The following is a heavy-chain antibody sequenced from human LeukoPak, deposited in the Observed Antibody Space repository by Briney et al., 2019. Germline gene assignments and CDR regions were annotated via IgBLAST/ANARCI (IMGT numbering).Heavy chain of an antibody. V-gene: IGHV4-39*07. Sequence: PSETLSLTCAVYGGSFSTYYWGWIRQPPGKGLEWIGSIYYSGSTYYNPSLKSRVTISVDTSKNQFSLKLSSVTAADTAVYYCASTSGSYSLYYYYYYMDVWGKGTTVTVSS. J-gene: IGHJ6*03. D-gene: IGHD1-26*01. CDR3: ASTSGSYSLYYYYYYMDV. CDR1: GGSFSTYY. CDR2: IYYSGST.